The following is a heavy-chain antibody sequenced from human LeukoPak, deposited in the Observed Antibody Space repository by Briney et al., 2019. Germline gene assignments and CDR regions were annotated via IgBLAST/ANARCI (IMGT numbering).Heavy chain of an antibody. CDR2: IWYDGSNK. J-gene: IGHJ4*02. CDR3: ARDMDYYDSSGYADY. CDR1: GFTFSSYG. D-gene: IGHD3-22*01. Sequence: GRSLRLSCAASGFTFSSYGMHWVRQAPGKGLEWVAVIWYDGSNKYYADSVKGRFTISRDNSKNTLYLQMNSLRAEDTAVYYCARDMDYYDSSGYADYWGQGTLVTVSS. V-gene: IGHV3-33*01.